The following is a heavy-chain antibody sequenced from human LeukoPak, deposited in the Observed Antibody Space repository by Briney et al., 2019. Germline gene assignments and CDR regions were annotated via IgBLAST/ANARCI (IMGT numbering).Heavy chain of an antibody. J-gene: IGHJ5*02. V-gene: IGHV3-21*01. CDR3: ARDSGSYYGWFDP. CDR2: ISSSSSYI. D-gene: IGHD1-26*01. Sequence: PGGSLRLSCAASGFTFSSYSMNWVRQAPGKGLEWVSSISSSSSYIYYADSVKGRFTISRDNAKNSLYLQMNSLRAEDTAVYYCARDSGSYYGWFDPWGQGTLVTVSS. CDR1: GFTFSSYS.